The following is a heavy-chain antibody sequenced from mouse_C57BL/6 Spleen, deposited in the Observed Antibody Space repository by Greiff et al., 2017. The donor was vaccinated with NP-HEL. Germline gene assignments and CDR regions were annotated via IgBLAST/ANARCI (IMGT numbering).Heavy chain of an antibody. Sequence: QVQLQQPGAELVRPGSSVKLSCKASGYTFTSYWMHWVKQRPIQGLEWIGNIDPSDSETHYNQKFKDKATLTVDKSSSTAYMQLSSLTSEDSAVYDCARTIYCGSSYDAMDDWGQGTSVTVSS. D-gene: IGHD1-1*01. CDR1: GYTFTSYW. CDR3: ARTIYCGSSYDAMDD. V-gene: IGHV1-52*01. CDR2: IDPSDSET. J-gene: IGHJ4*01.